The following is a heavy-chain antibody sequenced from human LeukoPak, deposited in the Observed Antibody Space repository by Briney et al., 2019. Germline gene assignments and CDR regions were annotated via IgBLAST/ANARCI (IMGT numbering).Heavy chain of an antibody. CDR3: ATGYYDSSGFDY. J-gene: IGHJ4*02. Sequence: ASVKVSCKASGYTFSSYDITWVRQAPGQGLEWMGWINPNSGGTNYAQKFQGRVTITRDTSISTAYMELSRLRSDDTAVYYCATGYYDSSGFDYWGQGTLVTVSS. D-gene: IGHD3-22*01. CDR1: GYTFSSYD. V-gene: IGHV1-2*02. CDR2: INPNSGGT.